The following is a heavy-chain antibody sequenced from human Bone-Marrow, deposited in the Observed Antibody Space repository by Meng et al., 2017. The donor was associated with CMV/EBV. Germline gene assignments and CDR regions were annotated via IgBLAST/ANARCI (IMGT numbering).Heavy chain of an antibody. V-gene: IGHV1-69*05. CDR1: GYTFASYG. CDR3: ARVRHYCSSTSCFSTEYNGFDP. CDR2: IIPIFSTT. J-gene: IGHJ5*02. D-gene: IGHD2-2*01. Sequence: SVKVSCKASGYTFASYGVSWVRQAPGQGLEWMGGIIPIFSTTNYAQKFQGRVTITTDESTSTAYMELSSLRSEDTAVYYCARVRHYCSSTSCFSTEYNGFDPWGQGTLVTVSS.